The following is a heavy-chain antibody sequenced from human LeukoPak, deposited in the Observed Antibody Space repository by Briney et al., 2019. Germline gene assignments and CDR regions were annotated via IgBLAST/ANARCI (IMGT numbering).Heavy chain of an antibody. CDR1: GYTFTSYG. CDR2: ISAYNGNT. J-gene: IGHJ4*02. CDR3: ARDPPSGSPCDY. V-gene: IGHV1-18*01. Sequence: ASVKVSCKASGYTFTSYGISCVRQAPGQGLEWMGWISAYNGNTNYAQKLQGRVTMTTDTSTSTAYMELRSLRSDDTAVYYCARDPPSGSPCDYWGQGTLVTVSS. D-gene: IGHD1-26*01.